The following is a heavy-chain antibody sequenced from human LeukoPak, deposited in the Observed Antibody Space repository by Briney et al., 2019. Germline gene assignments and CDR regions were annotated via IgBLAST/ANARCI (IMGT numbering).Heavy chain of an antibody. D-gene: IGHD3-16*01. J-gene: IGHJ1*01. CDR1: GGSISSYY. CDR3: ARGRLITGNAEYFHH. CDR2: IYASGTT. V-gene: IGHV4-4*07. Sequence: PSETLSLTCTVSGGSISSYYWSWDRQPAGKGLEWIGRIYASGTTNYNPSLKSRVTMSVDSSKNQFSLNLSSVTAADTAVYYCARGRLITGNAEYFHHWGKGTLVTVSS.